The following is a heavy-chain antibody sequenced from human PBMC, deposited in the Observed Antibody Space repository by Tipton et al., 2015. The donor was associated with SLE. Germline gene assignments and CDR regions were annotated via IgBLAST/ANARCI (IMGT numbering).Heavy chain of an antibody. CDR2: ISTTNTR. D-gene: IGHD4-17*01. Sequence: GSLRLSCAASGFMFTNYAMSWVRQAPGKGLEWISYISTTNTRYYADSVKGRLTVSRDNAKNSLYLQMNSLRVEDTAVYYCARDRGQPYGDWIFDLWGRGTLVTVSS. V-gene: IGHV3-11*01. J-gene: IGHJ2*01. CDR1: GFMFTNYA. CDR3: ARDRGQPYGDWIFDL.